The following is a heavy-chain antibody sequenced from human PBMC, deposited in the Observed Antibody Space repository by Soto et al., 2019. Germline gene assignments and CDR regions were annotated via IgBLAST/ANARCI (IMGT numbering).Heavy chain of an antibody. J-gene: IGHJ6*02. V-gene: IGHV4-61*01. CDR3: ARDASLDYLFGQPYHSAGVDV. CDR2: ISNSGTT. CDR1: GGSVSSGSYY. D-gene: IGHD3-9*01. Sequence: PSETLSLTCTVSGGSVSSGSYYWSWIRQPPGKGLECIGYISNSGTTKYNPSLKSRVTISMDTSKNQFSLMLSSVTAADTAVYYCARDASLDYLFGQPYHSAGVDVWGQGTTVTVSS.